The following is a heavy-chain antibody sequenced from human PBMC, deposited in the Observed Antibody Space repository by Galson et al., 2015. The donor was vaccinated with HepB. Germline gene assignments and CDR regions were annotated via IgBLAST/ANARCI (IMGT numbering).Heavy chain of an antibody. CDR3: AKAIPAPSRYSFDL. CDR2: ISAGGDRA. CDR1: GFTFSSYS. V-gene: IGHV3-23*01. D-gene: IGHD2-2*02. Sequence: SLRLSCAASGFTFSSYSMWWARQAPGKGLEWVSVISAGGDRAYYAASVKGRFTISRDNSKNIMYIQMNSLRAEATAVYFCAKAIPAPSRYSFDLWGQGTLVTVSS. J-gene: IGHJ4*02.